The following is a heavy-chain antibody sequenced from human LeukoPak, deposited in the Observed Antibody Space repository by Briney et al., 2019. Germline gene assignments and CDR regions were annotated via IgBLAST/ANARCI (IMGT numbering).Heavy chain of an antibody. CDR3: ARHTDDYCGNGPFDY. Sequence: SETLSLTCTVSGRSISSSSYYWGWIRQPPGKGLEWIGSIYYSGSTYYNPSLKSRVTISVDTSKNQFSLKLSSVTAADTAVYYCARHTDDYCGNGPFDYWGQGTLVTVSS. CDR2: IYYSGST. J-gene: IGHJ4*02. D-gene: IGHD4-23*01. CDR1: GRSISSSSYY. V-gene: IGHV4-39*01.